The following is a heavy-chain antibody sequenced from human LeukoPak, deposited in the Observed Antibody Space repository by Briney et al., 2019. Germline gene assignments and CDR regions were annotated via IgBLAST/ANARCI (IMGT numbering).Heavy chain of an antibody. J-gene: IGHJ5*02. V-gene: IGHV1-69*13. CDR2: IIPVFGPA. D-gene: IGHD2-2*01. Sequence: ASVKVFCKASGDTFTKYTFSWVRQAPGQGLEWMGGIIPVFGPANYAQKFQGRVTITADESTSTVYMELSSLRSEDTAVYYCARDPPRPEYHVFDPWGQGTLVIVSS. CDR1: GDTFTKYT. CDR3: ARDPPRPEYHVFDP.